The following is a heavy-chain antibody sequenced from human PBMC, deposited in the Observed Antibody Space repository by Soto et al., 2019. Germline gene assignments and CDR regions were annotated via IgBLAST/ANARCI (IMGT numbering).Heavy chain of an antibody. J-gene: IGHJ3*02. CDR3: TRLDETAILNRAFDI. Sequence: GALRLSCAASGFTFSGSAMHWVRQASGKGLEWVGRIRSKANSYATAYAASVKGRFTISRDDSKNTSYLQMNSLKTEDTAVYYCTRLDETAILNRAFDIWGQGTMVTVSS. V-gene: IGHV3-73*01. D-gene: IGHD5-18*01. CDR2: IRSKANSYAT. CDR1: GFTFSGSA.